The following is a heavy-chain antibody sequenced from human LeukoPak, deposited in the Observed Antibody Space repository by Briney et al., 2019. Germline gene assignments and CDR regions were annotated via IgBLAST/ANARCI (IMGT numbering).Heavy chain of an antibody. CDR2: INTNTGNP. Sequence: ASVKVSCKASGYTFTSYAMNWVRQAPGQGLEWMGSINTNTGNPTYAQGFTRRFVFSLDTSVNTAYLQINSLKAEDTAVYYCARSLRFRDPEDYWGQGSLVTVSS. CDR1: GYTFTSYA. J-gene: IGHJ4*02. CDR3: ARSLRFRDPEDY. V-gene: IGHV7-4-1*02. D-gene: IGHD3-10*01.